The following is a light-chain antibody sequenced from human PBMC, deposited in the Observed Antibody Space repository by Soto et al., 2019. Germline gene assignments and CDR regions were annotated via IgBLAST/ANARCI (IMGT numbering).Light chain of an antibody. CDR2: GAS. CDR1: QSVSSN. CDR3: QQYNNWPPRGT. Sequence: EIVMTQSPATLSVSPGERATLSCRASQSVSSNLAWYQQKPGQAPRHLIYGASTRATGIPARFSGSGSGTEFTLTISSLQSEDFAVYYCQQYNNWPPRGTFGQGTKVEIK. V-gene: IGKV3-15*01. J-gene: IGKJ1*01.